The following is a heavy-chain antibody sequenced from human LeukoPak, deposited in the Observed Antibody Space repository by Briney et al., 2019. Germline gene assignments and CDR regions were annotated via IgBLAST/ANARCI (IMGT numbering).Heavy chain of an antibody. D-gene: IGHD2-2*01. CDR1: GYTFTSYG. J-gene: IGHJ6*03. CDR3: ARRTFRLDQPYYYYYYYMDV. V-gene: IGHV1-18*01. CDR2: ISAYNGNT. Sequence: ASVKVSCKASGYTFTSYGISWVRQAPGQGLEWMGWISAYNGNTNYAQKLQGRVTMTTDTSTSTAYMELRSLRSDDTAVYYCARRTFRLDQPYYYYYYYMDVWGKGTTVTVSS.